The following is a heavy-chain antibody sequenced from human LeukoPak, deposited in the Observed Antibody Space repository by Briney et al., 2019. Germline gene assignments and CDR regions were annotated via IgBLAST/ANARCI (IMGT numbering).Heavy chain of an antibody. CDR2: ISSSSSYI. J-gene: IGHJ4*02. V-gene: IGHV3-21*04. Sequence: PGGSLRLSCAASGFTFSSYSMNWVRQAPGKGLEWVSSISSSSSYIYYADSVKGRFTISRDNAKNSLYLQMNSLRAEDTAVYYCAKHKGFAAAGTTYFDYWGQGTLVTVSS. CDR3: AKHKGFAAAGTTYFDY. D-gene: IGHD6-13*01. CDR1: GFTFSSYS.